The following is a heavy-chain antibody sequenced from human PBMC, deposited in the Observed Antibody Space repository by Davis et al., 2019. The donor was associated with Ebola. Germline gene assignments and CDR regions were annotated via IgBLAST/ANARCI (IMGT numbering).Heavy chain of an antibody. CDR2: ISYDGSNK. J-gene: IGHJ4*02. D-gene: IGHD3-10*01. Sequence: GESLKISCAASGFIFRSYVMSWVRQAPGKGLEWVAVISYDGSNKYYADSVKGRFTISRDNSKNTLYLQMNSLRAEDTAVYYCTKAPGSSMDRGDTYYFDYWGQGILVTVSS. V-gene: IGHV3-30*18. CDR1: GFIFRSYV. CDR3: TKAPGSSMDRGDTYYFDY.